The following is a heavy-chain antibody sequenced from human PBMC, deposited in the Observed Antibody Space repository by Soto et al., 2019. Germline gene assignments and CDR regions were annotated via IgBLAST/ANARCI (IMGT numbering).Heavy chain of an antibody. V-gene: IGHV3-48*02. CDR3: ARDPYSSTTVTIFDY. D-gene: IGHD4-17*01. CDR2: ISNSGSNI. Sequence: EVQLVESGGGLVQPGGLLRLSCAASGFTFSSHSMNWVRQAPGKGLEWVSYISNSGSNIYYADSVKGRFTISRDNAKNSLYLQMNSLRDEYTAVYYCARDPYSSTTVTIFDYWGQGTLVTVSS. J-gene: IGHJ4*02. CDR1: GFTFSSHS.